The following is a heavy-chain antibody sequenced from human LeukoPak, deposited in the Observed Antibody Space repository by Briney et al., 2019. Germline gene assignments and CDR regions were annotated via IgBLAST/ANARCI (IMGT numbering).Heavy chain of an antibody. CDR1: GGSISSSSYY. D-gene: IGHD3-9*01. Sequence: PSETLSLTCTVSGGSISSSSYYWGWIRQPPGKGLEWIGSIYYSGSTYYNPSLKSRVTISVDASKNQFSLKLSSVTAADTAVYYCARHHGYYDILTGYYRKLCFDYWGQGTLVTVSS. J-gene: IGHJ4*02. V-gene: IGHV4-39*01. CDR2: IYYSGST. CDR3: ARHHGYYDILTGYYRKLCFDY.